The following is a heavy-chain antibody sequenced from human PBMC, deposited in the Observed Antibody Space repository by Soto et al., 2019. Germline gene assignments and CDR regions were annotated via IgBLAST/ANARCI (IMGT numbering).Heavy chain of an antibody. CDR2: MNTNSGNT. Sequence: QVQLVQSGAEVKKPGASVKVSCKASGYTFTSYDINWVRQATGQGLEWMGWMNTNSGNTGYAQKFQGRVTMTRNTSISTAYIELSSLRSEDTAVYYCARQGRYDFWSGPGGMDVWGQGTTVTVSS. J-gene: IGHJ6*02. CDR3: ARQGRYDFWSGPGGMDV. CDR1: GYTFTSYD. V-gene: IGHV1-8*01. D-gene: IGHD3-3*01.